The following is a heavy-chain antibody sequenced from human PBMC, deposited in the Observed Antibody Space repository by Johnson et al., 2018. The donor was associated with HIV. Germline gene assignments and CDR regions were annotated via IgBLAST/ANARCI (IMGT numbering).Heavy chain of an antibody. CDR1: GFPFTYAW. CDR3: ARPADYGDYSRDAFDI. V-gene: IGHV3-23*04. D-gene: IGHD4-17*01. J-gene: IGHJ3*02. Sequence: EKLVESGGGLVKPGGSLRLSCAASGFPFTYAWMNWVRQAPGKGLEWVSGISGSGDSTYYADSVKGRFTISRDNSKNSLYLQMNSLRVEDTALYYCARPADYGDYSRDAFDIWGQGTMVTVSS. CDR2: ISGSGDST.